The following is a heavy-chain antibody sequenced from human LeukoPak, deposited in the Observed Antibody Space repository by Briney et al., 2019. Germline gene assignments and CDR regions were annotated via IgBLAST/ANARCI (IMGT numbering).Heavy chain of an antibody. CDR3: AKEYENGALLLWFGELLYFDY. Sequence: GGSLRLSCAASGFTFSSYNMNWVRQAPGKGLEWVSSISSSSSYIYYADSVKGRFTISRHNAKNSLYLKMNSLRAEDTAVYYCAKEYENGALLLWFGELLYFDYWGQGTLVTVSS. J-gene: IGHJ4*02. D-gene: IGHD3-10*01. CDR1: GFTFSSYN. V-gene: IGHV3-21*04. CDR2: ISSSSSYI.